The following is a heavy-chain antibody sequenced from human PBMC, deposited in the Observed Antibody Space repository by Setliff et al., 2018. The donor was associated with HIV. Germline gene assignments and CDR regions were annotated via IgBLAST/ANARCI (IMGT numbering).Heavy chain of an antibody. D-gene: IGHD6-6*01. CDR2: IYYSGNI. CDR1: GGSISSYY. Sequence: SETLSLTCTVSGGSISSYYWSWIRQPPGKGLEWIGTIYYSGNIKSTPSLKDRVTISVDTSKNQFSLKLSAVTAADTAVYYCARVGDSRSSYGMDVWGQGTTVTVSS. J-gene: IGHJ6*02. V-gene: IGHV4-59*01. CDR3: ARVGDSRSSYGMDV.